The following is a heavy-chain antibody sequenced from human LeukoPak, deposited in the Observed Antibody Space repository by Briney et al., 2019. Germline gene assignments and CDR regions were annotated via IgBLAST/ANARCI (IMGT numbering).Heavy chain of an antibody. J-gene: IGHJ4*02. V-gene: IGHV1-69*13. CDR3: ARYTLRYSGYDPSFDY. CDR2: IIPTFGTA. CDR1: GGTFSSYA. Sequence: ASVTVSCTASGGTFSSYAISWVRQAPGQGLEWMGGIIPTFGTANYAQKFQGRVTITADESTSTAYMELSSLRSEDTAVYYCARYTLRYSGYDPSFDYWGQGTLVTVSS. D-gene: IGHD5-12*01.